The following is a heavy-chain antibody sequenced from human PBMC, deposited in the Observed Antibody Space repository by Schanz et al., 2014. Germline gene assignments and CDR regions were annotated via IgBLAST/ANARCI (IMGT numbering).Heavy chain of an antibody. CDR3: ARDLLVSHYDFWSGNDY. D-gene: IGHD3-3*01. Sequence: VQLVESGGGVVQPGRSLRLSCAASGITLSGYGLHWVRQAPGKGLEWVGFISFDGRNTGYAHSVKGRFTISRDNSKNTLYLQMNSLRADDTAVYYCARDLLVSHYDFWSGNDYWGQGTLVAVSS. CDR1: GITLSGYG. V-gene: IGHV3-30*03. J-gene: IGHJ4*02. CDR2: ISFDGRNT.